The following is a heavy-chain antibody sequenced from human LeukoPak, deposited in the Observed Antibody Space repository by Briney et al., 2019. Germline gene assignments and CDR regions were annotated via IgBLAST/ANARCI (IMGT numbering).Heavy chain of an antibody. Sequence: GGSLRLSCAASGFTFSSYGMRWVRQAPGKGLEWVAVISYDGSNKYYADSVKGRFTISRDNSKNTLYLQMNSLRAEDTAVYYCAKGRIGFDYWGQGTLVTVSS. CDR3: AKGRIGFDY. D-gene: IGHD2-15*01. CDR1: GFTFSSYG. J-gene: IGHJ4*02. V-gene: IGHV3-30*18. CDR2: ISYDGSNK.